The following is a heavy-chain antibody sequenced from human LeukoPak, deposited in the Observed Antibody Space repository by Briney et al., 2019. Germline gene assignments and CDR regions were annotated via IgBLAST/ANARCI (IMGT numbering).Heavy chain of an antibody. CDR2: LYPGDSDT. J-gene: IGHJ4*02. V-gene: IGHV5-51*01. D-gene: IGHD6-13*01. CDR3: ARHIAAAAYFDY. Sequence: GASPKICCKGSGYSFTSYWIGWVRQMHGKGLGWMGILYPGDSDTRNSPPFQGQVTISADKSISTAYLQWSSLKASDPAMYYCARHIAAAAYFDYWGQGTLVTVSS. CDR1: GYSFTSYW.